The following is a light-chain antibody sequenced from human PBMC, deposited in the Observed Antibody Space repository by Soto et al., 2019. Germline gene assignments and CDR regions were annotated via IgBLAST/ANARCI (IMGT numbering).Light chain of an antibody. CDR2: GAS. CDR1: QSVGSSY. V-gene: IGKV3-20*01. J-gene: IGKJ1*01. CDR3: QQNGSSPPKT. Sequence: EVVLTQSPGTLSLSPGERATLSCRASQSVGSSYLAWYQQKPGQAPRVLIYGASTRATGIPARFSGSGSGTEFTLTISSLQSEDFAVYYCQQNGSSPPKTFGQGTNVDI.